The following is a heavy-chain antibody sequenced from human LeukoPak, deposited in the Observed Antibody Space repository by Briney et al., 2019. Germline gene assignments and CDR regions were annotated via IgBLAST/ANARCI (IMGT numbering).Heavy chain of an antibody. Sequence: KPSETLSLTCTVSGGSIRSYYWSWIRQPPGKGLEWIGYIYYSGSTNYNPSLKSRVTISVDTSKNQFSLKLSSVTAADTAVYYCASSYYYGSGSYYGLVYFDYWGQGTLVIVSS. CDR1: GGSIRSYY. J-gene: IGHJ4*02. D-gene: IGHD3-10*01. CDR2: IYYSGST. V-gene: IGHV4-59*01. CDR3: ASSYYYGSGSYYGLVYFDY.